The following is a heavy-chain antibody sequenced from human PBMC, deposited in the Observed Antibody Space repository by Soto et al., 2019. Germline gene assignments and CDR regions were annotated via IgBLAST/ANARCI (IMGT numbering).Heavy chain of an antibody. V-gene: IGHV4-31*03. Sequence: SETLSLTCTVSSGSISSGGYHWSWIRQHPGKGLELIGYIHYTGSTYYNPSLKSRLTISVDTSKNQFSLRLSSVTAADTAVYYCARGSAIAARAFDIWGRGTMVTVSS. CDR1: SGSISSGGYH. CDR3: ARGSAIAARAFDI. CDR2: IHYTGST. D-gene: IGHD6-6*01. J-gene: IGHJ3*02.